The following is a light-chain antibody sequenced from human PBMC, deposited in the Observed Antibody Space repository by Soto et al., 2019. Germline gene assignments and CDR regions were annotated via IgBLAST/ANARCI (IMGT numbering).Light chain of an antibody. Sequence: QSVLTQPASVSGSPGQSITISCTGTSSDVGGYNYVSWYQQQSGKAPKLMIHEVSNRASGVSSRFSGSKSGNTASLTISGLQAEDEADYYCSSYTSSRAYVFGIGTKVTVL. V-gene: IGLV2-14*01. CDR1: SSDVGGYNY. CDR2: EVS. J-gene: IGLJ1*01. CDR3: SSYTSSRAYV.